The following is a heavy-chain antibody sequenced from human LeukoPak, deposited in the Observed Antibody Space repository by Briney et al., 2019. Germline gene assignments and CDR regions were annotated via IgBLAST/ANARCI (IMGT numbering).Heavy chain of an antibody. CDR1: GDSIRSSY. CDR3: ARDRSSLPPYYDFWSGYTNWFDR. Sequence: SETLSLTRTVSGDSIRSSYWSWLRHAPDQGLEWIGYIYYSGSTNYNPSLKSRVTMSADTSKRQFSLKLNSVTAADTAVYYCARDRSSLPPYYDFWSGYTNWFDRWAREPWSPSPQ. J-gene: IGHJ5*02. CDR2: IYYSGST. D-gene: IGHD3-3*01. V-gene: IGHV4-59*01.